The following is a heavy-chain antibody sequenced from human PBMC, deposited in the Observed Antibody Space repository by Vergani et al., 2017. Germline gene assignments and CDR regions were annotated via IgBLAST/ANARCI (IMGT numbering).Heavy chain of an antibody. CDR1: GYTFTGYY. J-gene: IGHJ4*02. CDR3: AKDQGRTMTTLFRAFDY. D-gene: IGHD4-17*01. V-gene: IGHV1-8*02. Sequence: QVQLVQSGAEVKKPGASVKVSCKASGYTFTGYYMHWVRQATGQGLEWMGWMNPNSGNTGYAQKFQGRVTMTRNTSISTAYMELSSLRSEDTAVYYCAKDQGRTMTTLFRAFDYWGQGTLVTVSS. CDR2: MNPNSGNT.